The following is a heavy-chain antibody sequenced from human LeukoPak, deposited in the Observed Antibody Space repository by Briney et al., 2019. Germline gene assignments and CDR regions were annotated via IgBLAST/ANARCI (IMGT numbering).Heavy chain of an antibody. CDR3: ARASLARPWELEAMVRGVFRY. CDR1: GGSISSSSYY. J-gene: IGHJ4*02. D-gene: IGHD3-10*01. V-gene: IGHV4-39*07. Sequence: SETLSLTCTVSGGSISSSSYYWGWIRQPPGKGLEWIGSIYYSGSTYYNPSLKSRVTISVDTSKNQFSLKLSSVTAADTAVYYCARASLARPWELEAMVRGVFRYWGQGTLVTVSS. CDR2: IYYSGST.